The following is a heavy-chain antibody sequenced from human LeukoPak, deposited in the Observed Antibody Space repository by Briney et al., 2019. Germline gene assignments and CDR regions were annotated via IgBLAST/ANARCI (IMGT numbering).Heavy chain of an antibody. V-gene: IGHV3-49*04. CDR1: GFTFGDYA. Sequence: GGSLRLSCTASGFTFGDYAMTWVRQAPGKGLEWVGFIRSKAYGGTTEYAASVKGRFTISRDDSKSIAYLQMNSLKTEDTAVYYCTGYCSSTSCYAGFDYWGQGTLVTVSS. CDR2: IRSKAYGGTT. J-gene: IGHJ4*02. CDR3: TGYCSSTSCYAGFDY. D-gene: IGHD2-2*01.